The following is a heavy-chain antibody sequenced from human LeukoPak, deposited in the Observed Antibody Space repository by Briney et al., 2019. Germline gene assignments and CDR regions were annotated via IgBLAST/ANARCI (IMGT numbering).Heavy chain of an antibody. V-gene: IGHV3-48*03. J-gene: IGHJ4*02. Sequence: GGSLRLSCAASGFTFSSYEMNWVRQAPGKGLEWVSYISSSGSTIYYADSVKGRFTISRDNAKNTLYLQMNSLRAEDTAVFYCARALRGGFSDYWGQGTLVTVSS. D-gene: IGHD3-16*01. CDR3: ARALRGGFSDY. CDR1: GFTFSSYE. CDR2: ISSSGSTI.